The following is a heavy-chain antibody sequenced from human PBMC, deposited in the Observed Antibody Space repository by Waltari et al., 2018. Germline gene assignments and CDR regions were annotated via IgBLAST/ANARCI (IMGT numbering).Heavy chain of an antibody. CDR2: ISSSRSYI. Sequence: EVQLVESGGGLVKPGGSLRLSCAASGFTFSSYSMNWVRQAPGKGLEGVSYISSSRSYIYYADSAKGRFTISRDNAKNSLYLQMNSLRAEDTAVYYCARADSGSFDYWGQGTLVTVSS. CDR1: GFTFSSYS. J-gene: IGHJ4*02. D-gene: IGHD1-26*01. CDR3: ARADSGSFDY. V-gene: IGHV3-21*01.